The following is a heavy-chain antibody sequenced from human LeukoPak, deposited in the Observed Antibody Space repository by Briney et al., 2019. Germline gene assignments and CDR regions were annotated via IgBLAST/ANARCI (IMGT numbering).Heavy chain of an antibody. Sequence: KPSETLSLTCTVSGGSISSSSYYWGWIRQPPGKGLEWIGSIYYSGSTYYNPSLKSRVTISVDTSKNQFSLKLSSVTAADTAVYYCARHVLFITYYYYYMDVWGKGTTVTVSS. CDR2: IYYSGST. D-gene: IGHD2-21*01. CDR3: ARHVLFITYYYYYMDV. V-gene: IGHV4-39*01. CDR1: GGSISSSSYY. J-gene: IGHJ6*03.